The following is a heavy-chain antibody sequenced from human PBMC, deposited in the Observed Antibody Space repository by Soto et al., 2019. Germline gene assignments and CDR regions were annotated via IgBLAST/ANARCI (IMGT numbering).Heavy chain of an antibody. D-gene: IGHD3-10*01. CDR3: ATRGSKTMVRGVTEFYYYYGMDV. J-gene: IGHJ6*02. CDR1: GGSISRYY. Sequence: SETLSLTCSVSGGSISRYYWSWIRQPPGKGLEWIGYAYYSGDTGYNPSLKSRVTMAVDTSKGQVSLKLSSVTAADTAVYYCATRGSKTMVRGVTEFYYYYGMDVWGQGTTVTVSS. CDR2: AYYSGDT. V-gene: IGHV4-59*01.